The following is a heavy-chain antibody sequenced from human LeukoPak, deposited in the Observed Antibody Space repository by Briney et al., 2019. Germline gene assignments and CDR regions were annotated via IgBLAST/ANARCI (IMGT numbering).Heavy chain of an antibody. V-gene: IGHV3-23*01. CDR2: ISGGGGST. CDR1: EFTFSNYA. D-gene: IGHD1-14*01. Sequence: GGSLRLSCAASEFTFSNYAMNWVRQAPGKGLEWVSGISGGGGSTYYADSVKGRFTISRDNSKNTLYLQMDSLRAEDTALYYCAKGSGINHYHWIDPRGQGTLVTVSS. J-gene: IGHJ5*02. CDR3: AKGSGINHYHWIDP.